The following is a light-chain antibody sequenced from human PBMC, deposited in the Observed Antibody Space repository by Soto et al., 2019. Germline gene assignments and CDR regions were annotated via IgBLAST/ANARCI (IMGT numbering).Light chain of an antibody. CDR3: QQRAKWPLT. J-gene: IGKJ4*01. Sequence: EIVLTQSPVTLSLSPGERATHACRASQSVNSFLAWYQQKPGQAPRLLIYDTSKRATGIPARFSGSGSGTDFTLTISSLEPEDFAIYYCQQRAKWPLTFGGGTKVEIK. CDR1: QSVNSF. V-gene: IGKV3-11*01. CDR2: DTS.